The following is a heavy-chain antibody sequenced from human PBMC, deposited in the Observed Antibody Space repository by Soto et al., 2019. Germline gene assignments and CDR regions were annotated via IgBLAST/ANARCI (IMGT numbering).Heavy chain of an antibody. CDR1: GFTFSTYA. CDR3: ANGVGYCNAATCGYFHY. J-gene: IGHJ4*02. V-gene: IGHV3-23*01. Sequence: EVQLLESGGGLVQPGGSLRLSCAASGFTFSTYAMTWLRQAPGKGLEWISVIGGSGSDTYYADSVKGRFTISRDNAKNTVYLQMNSLRVEDTAVYYCANGVGYCNAATCGYFHYWGQGALVTVSP. D-gene: IGHD2-15*01. CDR2: IGGSGSDT.